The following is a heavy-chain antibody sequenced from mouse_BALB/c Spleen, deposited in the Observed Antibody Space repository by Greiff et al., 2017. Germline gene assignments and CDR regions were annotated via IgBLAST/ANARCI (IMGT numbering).Heavy chain of an antibody. J-gene: IGHJ1*01. CDR1: GFTFSSFG. CDR2: ISSGSSTI. V-gene: IGHV5-17*02. Sequence: DVHLVESGGGLVQPGGSRKLSCAASGFTFSSFGMHWVRQAPEKGLEWVAYISSGSSTIYYADTVKGRFTISRDNPKNTLFLQMTSLRSEDTAMYYGARSMITTHYWYFDVWGAGTTVTVSS. D-gene: IGHD2-4*01. CDR3: ARSMITTHYWYFDV.